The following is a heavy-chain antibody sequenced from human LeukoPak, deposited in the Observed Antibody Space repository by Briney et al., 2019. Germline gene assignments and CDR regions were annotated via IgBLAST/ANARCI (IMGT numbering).Heavy chain of an antibody. CDR2: ISYTGTYI. V-gene: IGHV3-21*04. CDR3: VRDRGTYRPIDY. Sequence: PGGSLRLSCAASAFSLSAYNMKWVRQAPGKGLEWVSSISYTGTYIYYADSVKGRFTISRDNAQNSLYLQMNSLRAEDTAIYYCVRDRGTYRPIDYWGQGTLVTVSS. J-gene: IGHJ4*02. CDR1: AFSLSAYN. D-gene: IGHD1-26*01.